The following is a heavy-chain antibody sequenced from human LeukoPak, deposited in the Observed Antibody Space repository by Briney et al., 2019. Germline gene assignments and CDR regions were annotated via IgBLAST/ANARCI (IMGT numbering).Heavy chain of an antibody. D-gene: IGHD4-17*01. Sequence: SGTLSLTCAVSGGSISSSNWWSWVRQPPGKGLEWIGEIHHTGSTNYNPSLKSRVTISVDKSRNHFSVMLTPVTAADTAVYYCARNGHYSADYWGQGTLVTVSS. V-gene: IGHV4-4*02. J-gene: IGHJ4*02. CDR1: GGSISSSNW. CDR3: ARNGHYSADY. CDR2: IHHTGST.